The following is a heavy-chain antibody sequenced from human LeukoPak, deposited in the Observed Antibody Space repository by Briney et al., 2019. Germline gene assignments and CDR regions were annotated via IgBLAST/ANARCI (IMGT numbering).Heavy chain of an antibody. V-gene: IGHV3-23*01. CDR2: ISGSGGST. CDR1: GFTFSSYT. Sequence: PGGSLRLSCAASGFTFSSYTMSWVRQAPGKGLEWVSAISGSGGSTYYADSVKGRFTISRDNSKNTLYLQMNSLRAEDTAVYYCAKAPIAAAGKKYFDYWGQGTLVTVSS. D-gene: IGHD6-13*01. J-gene: IGHJ4*02. CDR3: AKAPIAAAGKKYFDY.